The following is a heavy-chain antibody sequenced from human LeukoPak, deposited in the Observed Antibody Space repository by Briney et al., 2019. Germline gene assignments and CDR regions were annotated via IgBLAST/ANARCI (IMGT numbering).Heavy chain of an antibody. CDR3: ARSPLYYGDYRSDY. D-gene: IGHD4-17*01. CDR1: GGSFSGYY. Sequence: SETLSLTCAVYGGSFSGYYWTWIRQPPGKGLEWIGEINHSGSTIYNPSLTSRVTISVDTSKNQFSLKLSSVTAADTAVYYCARSPLYYGDYRSDYWGQGTLVTVSS. CDR2: INHSGST. J-gene: IGHJ4*02. V-gene: IGHV4-34*01.